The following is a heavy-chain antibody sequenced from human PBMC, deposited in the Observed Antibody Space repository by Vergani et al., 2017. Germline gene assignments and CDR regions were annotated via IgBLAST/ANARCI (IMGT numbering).Heavy chain of an antibody. Sequence: EVQLLQSEGAVVQPGGSLRLSCVASGFTFSSRAMSWVRQGHGQGLELVSSIKNTGDSTHYADSVKGRFTISRDNFKNTMYLQMDRLTTDDTAVYFCARDGTDIFVSSSDYSHLLYYWGQGILVTVSS. V-gene: IGHV3-23*01. J-gene: IGHJ4*02. CDR3: ARDGTDIFVSSSDYSHLLYY. D-gene: IGHD3-22*01. CDR2: IKNTGDST. CDR1: GFTFSSRA.